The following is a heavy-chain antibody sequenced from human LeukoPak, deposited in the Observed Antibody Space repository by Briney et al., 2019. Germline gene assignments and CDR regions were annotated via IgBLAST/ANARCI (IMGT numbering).Heavy chain of an antibody. Sequence: PGRSLRLSCAASGFTFSSYGMHWVRQAPGKGLEWVANINEDGSATYYVDFVKGRFTISRDNAKNSLYLQMNSLRAEDTAVYYCAPKGGDYWGQGTLVTVSS. CDR2: INEDGSAT. J-gene: IGHJ4*02. CDR1: GFTFSSYG. V-gene: IGHV3-7*01. CDR3: APKGGDY. D-gene: IGHD3-16*01.